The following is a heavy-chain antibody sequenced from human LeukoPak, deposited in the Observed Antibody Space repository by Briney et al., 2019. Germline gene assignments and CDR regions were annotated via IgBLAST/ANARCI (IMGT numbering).Heavy chain of an antibody. Sequence: PGGSLRLSCAASGFTFSSYAMSWVRQAPGKGLEWASAISGGGSSTHYADSVKGRFTISRDNSKNTLYLQMNSQRAEDTAVYYCAKAMYSSGWDDLDYWGQGTLVTVSS. V-gene: IGHV3-23*01. CDR3: AKAMYSSGWDDLDY. D-gene: IGHD6-19*01. CDR2: ISGGGSST. J-gene: IGHJ4*02. CDR1: GFTFSSYA.